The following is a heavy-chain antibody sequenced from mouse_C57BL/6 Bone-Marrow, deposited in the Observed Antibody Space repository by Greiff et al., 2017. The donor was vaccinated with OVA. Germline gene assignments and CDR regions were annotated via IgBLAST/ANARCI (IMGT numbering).Heavy chain of an antibody. V-gene: IGHV1-26*01. CDR1: GYTFTDYY. CDR2: INPNNGGT. Sequence: EVQLQQSGPELVKPGASVKISCKASGYTFTDYYMNWVKQSHGKSLEWIGDINPNNGGTSYNQKFKGKATLTVDKSSSTAYMELRSLTSEDSAVYYCARRRSYGNYPDYWGQGTTLTVSS. J-gene: IGHJ2*01. D-gene: IGHD2-1*01. CDR3: ARRRSYGNYPDY.